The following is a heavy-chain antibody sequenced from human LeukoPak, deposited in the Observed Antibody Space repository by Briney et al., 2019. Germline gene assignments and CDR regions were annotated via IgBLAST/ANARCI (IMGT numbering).Heavy chain of an antibody. CDR3: ARLIVGATWYHFDY. CDR1: GGSISSGSYY. CDR2: IYYSGST. J-gene: IGHJ4*02. Sequence: SETLSLTCTVSGGSISSGSYYWSWIRQPPGKGLEWIGYIYYSGSTNYNPSLKSRVTISVDTSKNQFSLKLSSVTAADTAVYYCARLIVGATWYHFDYWGQGTLVTVSS. D-gene: IGHD1-26*01. V-gene: IGHV4-61*01.